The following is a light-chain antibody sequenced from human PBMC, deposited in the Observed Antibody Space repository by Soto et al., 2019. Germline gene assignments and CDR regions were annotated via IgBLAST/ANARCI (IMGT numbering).Light chain of an antibody. J-gene: IGKJ3*01. V-gene: IGKV3-11*01. CDR3: QQRSNWPLLFT. CDR2: DAS. Sequence: EIVLTQSPATLSLSPGERATLSCRASQSVSSYLAWYQQKPGQAPRLLIYDASNRATGIPARFSGSGSGTDFTLTISSLGPEDFAVYYCQQRSNWPLLFTFGPGTTVDIK. CDR1: QSVSSY.